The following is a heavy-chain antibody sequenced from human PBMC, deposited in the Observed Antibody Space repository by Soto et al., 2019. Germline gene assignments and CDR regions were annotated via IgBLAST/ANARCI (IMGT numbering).Heavy chain of an antibody. CDR1: GFTFSSYA. J-gene: IGHJ4*02. CDR2: ISGSGGST. Sequence: PGGSLRLSCAASGFTFSSYAMSWVRQAPGKGLEWVSAISGSGGSTYYADSVKGRFTISRDNSKNTLYLQMNSLSAEDTAVYYCAKDDCSGGSCYFGYFDYWGQGTLVTVSS. V-gene: IGHV3-23*01. D-gene: IGHD2-15*01. CDR3: AKDDCSGGSCYFGYFDY.